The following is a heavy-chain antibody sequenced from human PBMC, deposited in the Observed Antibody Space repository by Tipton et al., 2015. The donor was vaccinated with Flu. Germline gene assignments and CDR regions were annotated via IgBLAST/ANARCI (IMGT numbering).Heavy chain of an antibody. V-gene: IGHV4-39*07. CDR2: IYYSGST. D-gene: IGHD1-26*01. CDR3: ARLKYGGSYMWYFDL. Sequence: LRLSCTVSGGSISSSSYYWGWIRQPPGKGLDWIGSIYYSGSTYYNPSLKSRVTISVDTSKNQFSLKLSSVTAADTAVYYCARLKYGGSYMWYFDLWGRGTLVTVSS. J-gene: IGHJ2*01. CDR1: GGSISSSSYY.